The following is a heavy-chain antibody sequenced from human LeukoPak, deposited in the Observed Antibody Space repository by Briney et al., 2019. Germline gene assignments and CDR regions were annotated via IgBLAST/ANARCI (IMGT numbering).Heavy chain of an antibody. Sequence: SETLSLTCAVYGGSFSGYYWSWIRQPPGKGLEWIGEINHSGSTNYNPSLKSRVTISVDTSKNQFSLKLSSVTAADTAVYYCARGARGHSYGLRGGFFDYWGQGTLVTVSS. J-gene: IGHJ4*02. D-gene: IGHD5-18*01. CDR1: GGSFSGYY. CDR2: INHSGST. CDR3: ARGARGHSYGLRGGFFDY. V-gene: IGHV4-34*01.